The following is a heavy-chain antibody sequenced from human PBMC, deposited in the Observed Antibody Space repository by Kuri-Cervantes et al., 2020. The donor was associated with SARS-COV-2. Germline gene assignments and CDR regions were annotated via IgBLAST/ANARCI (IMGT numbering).Heavy chain of an antibody. D-gene: IGHD6-19*01. J-gene: IGHJ1*01. CDR3: TRQYSSGWYTRGSEYFQQ. Sequence: GGSLRLSCAASGVTFSGSAMHWVRQASGKGLEWVVRIRSKANSYATAYAASVKGRFTISRDDSKNKAYLQMNSLKTEDTAVYYCTRQYSSGWYTRGSEYFQQLRQCTLVTVSS. V-gene: IGHV3-73*01. CDR2: IRSKANSYAT. CDR1: GVTFSGSA.